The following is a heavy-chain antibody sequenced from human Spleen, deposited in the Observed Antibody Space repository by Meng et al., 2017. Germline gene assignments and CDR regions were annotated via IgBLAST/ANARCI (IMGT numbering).Heavy chain of an antibody. V-gene: IGHV4-34*01. CDR3: ARGPTTMAHDFDY. D-gene: IGHD4-11*01. J-gene: IGHJ4*02. CDR1: VGSFCYFH. Sequence: QLQRQGGGVVMLKPSVNLSCAFVVFVGSFCYFHWGWQRPRTGKGLESIGKINHSGSTNYNPSLGRLATISVDTSQTFLSLKLSPVADADSALYYCARGPTTMAHDFDYWGQGTLVTVSS. CDR2: INHSGST.